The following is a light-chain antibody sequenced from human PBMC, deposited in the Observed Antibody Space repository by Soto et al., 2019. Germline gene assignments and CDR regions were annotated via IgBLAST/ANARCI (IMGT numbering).Light chain of an antibody. J-gene: IGLJ3*02. CDR2: RNN. Sequence: QSALTQPPSASGTPGQRVTISCSGSSSNIGSNYVYWYQQLPGTAPKLLIYRNNERPSGVPDRFSGSKSGTSASLAISGLRSEVEADYYCAAWDDSLSGRVFGGGTKVTVL. V-gene: IGLV1-47*01. CDR3: AAWDDSLSGRV. CDR1: SSNIGSNY.